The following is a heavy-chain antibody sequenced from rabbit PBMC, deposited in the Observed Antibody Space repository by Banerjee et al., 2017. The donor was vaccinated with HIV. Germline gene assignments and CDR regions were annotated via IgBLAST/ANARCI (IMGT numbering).Heavy chain of an antibody. CDR1: GFSFSDKYV. V-gene: IGHV1S40*01. Sequence: QSLEESGGDLVKHGRSLTLTCTASGFSFSDKYVMSWGRQAPGKGLEWIGCINSSSGNTVYASWAKGRFTISKTSSTTVTLQMTSLTAADTATYFCARDLAGAIGWNFNLWGPGTLVTVS. CDR2: INSSSGNT. J-gene: IGHJ4*01. CDR3: ARDLAGAIGWNFNL. D-gene: IGHD4-1*01.